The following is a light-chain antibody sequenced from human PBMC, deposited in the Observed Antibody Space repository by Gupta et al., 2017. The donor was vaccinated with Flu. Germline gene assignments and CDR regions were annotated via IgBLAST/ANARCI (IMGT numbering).Light chain of an antibody. CDR1: QYIGRN. J-gene: IGKJ4*01. V-gene: IGKV3-15*01. CDR2: ASS. Sequence: EIVMTQSPATLSVSPGESATLSCRASQYIGRNVAWYQQSPGQAPRLLIFASSTRATAVPARFSGSGFGTEFTLTISSLQSEDYALYYCQQYENWPPITFGGGTKLEIK. CDR3: QQYENWPPIT.